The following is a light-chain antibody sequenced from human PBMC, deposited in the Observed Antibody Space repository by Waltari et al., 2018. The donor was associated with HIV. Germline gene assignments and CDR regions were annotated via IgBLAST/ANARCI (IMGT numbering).Light chain of an antibody. V-gene: IGLV3-21*01. CDR3: QVWDRPADQVI. Sequence: SYVLTQTPSVSGDPGETVTITCEGDNIGRKSVNWYQLKPGQAPLLVTFYDNDRPAGTPVRSYGSNGGNTATLTISRVEVGDEADYFCQVWDRPADQVIFGGGTKLTVL. CDR2: YDN. CDR1: NIGRKS. J-gene: IGLJ2*01.